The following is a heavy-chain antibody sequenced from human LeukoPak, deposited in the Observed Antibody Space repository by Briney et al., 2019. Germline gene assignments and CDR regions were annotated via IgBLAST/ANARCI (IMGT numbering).Heavy chain of an antibody. CDR3: ATSPGADYGGDHWFDP. CDR1: APSITRDHNY. V-gene: IGHV4-39*01. J-gene: IGHJ5*02. CDR2: ISYGGST. D-gene: IGHD4-23*01. Sequence: PSETLSLTCTVSAPSITRDHNYWGWIRQPPWKGLEWIGSISYGGSTHYNPSLKSRATMSVDTSKNQFSLKLRSVTATDTAVYHCATSPGADYGGDHWFDPWGQGTLVTVSS.